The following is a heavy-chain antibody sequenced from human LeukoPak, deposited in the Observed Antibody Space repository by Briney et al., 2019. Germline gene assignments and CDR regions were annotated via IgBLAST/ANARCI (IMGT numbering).Heavy chain of an antibody. CDR2: IKQDGSEK. CDR1: GFTLSSYW. J-gene: IGHJ4*02. V-gene: IGHV3-7*01. D-gene: IGHD3-10*01. CDR3: ARVRGDY. Sequence: GGSLRLSCAASGFTLSSYWMSWVRQAPGKGLEWVANIKQDGSEKYYVDSVKGRFTISRDNAKNSLYLQMNSLRAEDTAVYYCARVRGDYWGQGTLVTVSS.